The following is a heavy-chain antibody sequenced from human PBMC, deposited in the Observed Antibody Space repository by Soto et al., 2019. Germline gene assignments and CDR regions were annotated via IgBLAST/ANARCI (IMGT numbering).Heavy chain of an antibody. CDR2: ISWNSGSI. V-gene: IGHV3-9*01. D-gene: IGHD3-10*01. CDR3: AKAMVRGVMLVYFDY. CDR1: GFTFDDYA. J-gene: IGHJ4*02. Sequence: EVQLVESGGGLVQPGRSLRLSCAASGFTFDDYAMHWVRQAPGKGLEWVSGISWNSGSIGYADSVKGRFTISRDNAKNSLYLQMNSLRAEDTALYYYAKAMVRGVMLVYFDYWGQGTLVTVSS.